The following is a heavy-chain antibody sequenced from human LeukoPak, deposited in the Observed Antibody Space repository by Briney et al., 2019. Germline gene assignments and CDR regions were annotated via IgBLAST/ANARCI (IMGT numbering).Heavy chain of an antibody. J-gene: IGHJ4*02. CDR2: IDSDGSST. D-gene: IGHD5-18*01. Sequence: PGGSLRLSCAASGFTFNGYWMHWVRQAPGKGLVWVSRIDSDGSSTTYADSVKGRFTISRDNAKNTLYLQMNSLRAEDTAVYYCANSDTVLGNWGQGTLVTVPS. CDR1: GFTFNGYW. CDR3: ANSDTVLGN. V-gene: IGHV3-74*01.